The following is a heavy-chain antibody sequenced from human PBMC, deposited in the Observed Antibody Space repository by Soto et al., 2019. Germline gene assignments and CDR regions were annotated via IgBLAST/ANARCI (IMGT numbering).Heavy chain of an antibody. CDR1: GGSISSYY. CDR2: IYYSGST. D-gene: IGHD3-22*01. CDR3: ARHQGYYYDSSGYYYLWFDY. Sequence: SETLSLTCTVSGGSISSYYWSWIRQPPGKGLEWIGYIYYSGSTNYNPSIKSRVTISVDTSKNQISLKLSTVTAADTAVYYFARHQGYYYDSSGYYYLWFDYWGQGTLVTVSS. J-gene: IGHJ4*02. V-gene: IGHV4-59*08.